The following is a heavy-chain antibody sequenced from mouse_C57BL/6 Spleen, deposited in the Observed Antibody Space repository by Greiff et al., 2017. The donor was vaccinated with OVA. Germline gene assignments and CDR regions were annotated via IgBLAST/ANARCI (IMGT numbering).Heavy chain of an antibody. J-gene: IGHJ1*03. D-gene: IGHD1-1*01. CDR3: ARQGVLRYFDV. CDR2: ISSGGSYT. CDR1: GFTFSSYG. Sequence: EVKVVESGGDLVKPGGSLKLSCAASGFTFSSYGMSWVRQTPDKRLEWVATISSGGSYTYYPDSVKGRFTISRDNAKNTLYLQMSSLKSEDTAMYYCARQGVLRYFDVWGTGTTVTVSS. V-gene: IGHV5-6*01.